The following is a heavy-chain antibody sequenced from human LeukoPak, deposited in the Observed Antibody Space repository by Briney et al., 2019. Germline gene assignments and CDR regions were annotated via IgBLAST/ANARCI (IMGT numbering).Heavy chain of an antibody. V-gene: IGHV3-7*04. CDR3: ARERDLNWFDP. CDR2: INQDGSEK. Sequence: GGSLRPSCAASGFTFSIYWMSWVRQAPGKGLEWVAKINQDGSEKYYVDSVKGRFTISRDNAKNSLYLQMNSLRAEDTAVYYCARERDLNWFDPWGQGTLVTVSS. J-gene: IGHJ5*02. CDR1: GFTFSIYW.